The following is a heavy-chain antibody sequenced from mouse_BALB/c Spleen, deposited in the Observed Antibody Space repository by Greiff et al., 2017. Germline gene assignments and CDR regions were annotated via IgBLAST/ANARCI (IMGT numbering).Heavy chain of an antibody. V-gene: IGHV3-2*02. D-gene: IGHD2-1*01. CDR1: GYSITSDYA. CDR3: ARSNDLLPPFDY. CDR2: ISYSGST. Sequence: EVKLQESGPGLVKPSQSLSLTCTVTGYSITSDYAWNWIRQFPGNKLEWMGYISYSGSTSYNPSLKSRISITRDTSKNQFFLQLNSVTTEDTATYYCARSNDLLPPFDYWGQGTTLTVSS. J-gene: IGHJ2*01.